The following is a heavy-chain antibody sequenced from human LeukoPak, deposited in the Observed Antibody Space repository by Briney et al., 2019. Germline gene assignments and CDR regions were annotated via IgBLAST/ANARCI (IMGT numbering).Heavy chain of an antibody. CDR1: GGSISSYY. Sequence: SETLSLTCTVSGGSISSYYWSWIRQPPGKGLEWIGYIYYSGSTNYNPSLKSRVTISVDTSKNQFSLKLSSVTAADTAVYYCAREWDQQVDYWGQGTLVTVSS. CDR2: IYYSGST. CDR3: AREWDQQVDY. D-gene: IGHD1-26*01. J-gene: IGHJ4*02. V-gene: IGHV4-59*12.